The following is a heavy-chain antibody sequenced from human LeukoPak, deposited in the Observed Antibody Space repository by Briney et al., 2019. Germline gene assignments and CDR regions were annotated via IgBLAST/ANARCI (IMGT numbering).Heavy chain of an antibody. CDR3: ARSCSDTSCYDDYYFDY. V-gene: IGHV1-18*01. CDR2: ISAYNGNT. CDR1: GYTFTSYG. J-gene: IGHJ4*02. D-gene: IGHD2-2*01. Sequence: VASVKVSCKASGYTFTSYGVSWVRQAPGQGLEWMGWISAYNGNTNYAQKLQGRVTMTTDTSTSTAYMELRSLRSDDTAVYYCARSCSDTSCYDDYYFDYWGQGTLVTVSS.